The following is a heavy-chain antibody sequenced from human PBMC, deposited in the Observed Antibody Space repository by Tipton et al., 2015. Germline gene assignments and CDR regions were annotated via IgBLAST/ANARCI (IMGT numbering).Heavy chain of an antibody. CDR2: IYYSGST. CDR1: GGSISSSSYY. V-gene: IGHV4-61*01. D-gene: IGHD6-6*01. CDR3: ARDLGQQLVGPYYFHYAMDV. J-gene: IGHJ6*02. Sequence: TLSLTCSVSGGSISSSSYYWGWIRQPPGGGLEWIGYIYYSGSTNYNPSLKSRVTISVDTSKDQFSLKLSSVTAADTAVYYCARDLGQQLVGPYYFHYAMDVWGQGTSVTVSS.